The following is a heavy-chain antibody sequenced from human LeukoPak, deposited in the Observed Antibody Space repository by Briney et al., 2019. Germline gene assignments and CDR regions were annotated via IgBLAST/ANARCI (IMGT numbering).Heavy chain of an antibody. V-gene: IGHV4-34*01. J-gene: IGHJ6*03. Sequence: SETLSLTCAVYGGSFSGYYWSWIRQPPGKGLEWIGEINHSGSTNYNPSLKSRVTISVDTSKNQFSLKLSSVTAADTAAYYCARAAARHSEYCSGGSCYSRDYYYMDVWGKGTTVTVSS. CDR3: ARAAARHSEYCSGGSCYSRDYYYMDV. CDR1: GGSFSGYY. CDR2: INHSGST. D-gene: IGHD2-15*01.